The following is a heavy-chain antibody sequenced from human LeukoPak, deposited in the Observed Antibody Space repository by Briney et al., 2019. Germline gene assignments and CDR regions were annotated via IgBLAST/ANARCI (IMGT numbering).Heavy chain of an antibody. CDR3: ASGDYVGGGFNDAFDI. Sequence: GGSLRLSCAASGFTFSSYSMNWVRQAPRKGLEWVSSITATSSYIYYADSVKGRFTISRDNAKNSLYLQMNSLRAEDTAVYYCASGDYVGGGFNDAFDIWGQGTMVTVSS. CDR1: GFTFSSYS. CDR2: ITATSSYI. D-gene: IGHD3-16*01. J-gene: IGHJ3*02. V-gene: IGHV3-21*01.